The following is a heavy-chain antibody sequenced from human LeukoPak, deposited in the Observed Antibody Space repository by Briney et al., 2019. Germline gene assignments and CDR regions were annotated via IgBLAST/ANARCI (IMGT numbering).Heavy chain of an antibody. J-gene: IGHJ4*02. CDR1: GFTFSSYI. V-gene: IGHV3-23*01. Sequence: PGGSLRLSCAASGFTFSSYIMNWVRQAPGKGLEWVSAITGSGDSTNYADSVRGRFTISRDNSKNTLYLQMHSLRAEDTAVYYCAKDGVNWGSYFDSWGQGTLVTVSS. CDR3: AKDGVNWGSYFDS. D-gene: IGHD7-27*01. CDR2: ITGSGDST.